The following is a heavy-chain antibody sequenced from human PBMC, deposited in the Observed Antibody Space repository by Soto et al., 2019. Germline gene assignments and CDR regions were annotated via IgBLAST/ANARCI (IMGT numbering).Heavy chain of an antibody. D-gene: IGHD6-6*01. CDR1: GGSISSYY. J-gene: IGHJ6*03. CDR2: IYYSGST. V-gene: IGHV4-59*08. CDR3: ARRIAARRIYYYYYMDV. Sequence: QVQLQESGPGLVKPSETLSLTCTVSGGSISSYYWSWIRQPPGKGLEWIGYIYYSGSTNYNPSLKSRVTISVDTSKNQFSLKLSSVTAADTAVYYCARRIAARRIYYYYYMDVWGKGTTVTVSS.